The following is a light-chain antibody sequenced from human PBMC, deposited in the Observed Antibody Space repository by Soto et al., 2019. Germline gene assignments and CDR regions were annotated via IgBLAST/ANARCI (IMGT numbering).Light chain of an antibody. Sequence: QSVLTQPASVSGSPGLSITISCTGTSSDVGAYNFVSWYQQHPDKAPKLMIFDVSNRPSGVSNRFSGSKSGNTASLTISGLQSEDEAEYYCGSYTTSSNYVFGTGTKVTV. CDR3: GSYTTSSNYV. CDR1: SSDVGAYNF. V-gene: IGLV2-14*03. J-gene: IGLJ1*01. CDR2: DVS.